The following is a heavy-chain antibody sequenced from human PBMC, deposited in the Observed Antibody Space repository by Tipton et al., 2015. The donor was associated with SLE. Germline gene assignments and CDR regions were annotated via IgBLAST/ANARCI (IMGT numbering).Heavy chain of an antibody. V-gene: IGHV4-61*02. CDR1: GGSISSGGYY. CDR3: ARGGAELDY. Sequence: TLSLTCTVSGGSISSGGYYWSWIRQPAGKGLEWIGRIYTSGSTNYNPSLKSRVTMSVDTSKNQFSLKLSSVTAADTAVYYCARGGAELDYWGQGTLVTVSS. J-gene: IGHJ4*02. D-gene: IGHD1-1*01. CDR2: IYTSGST.